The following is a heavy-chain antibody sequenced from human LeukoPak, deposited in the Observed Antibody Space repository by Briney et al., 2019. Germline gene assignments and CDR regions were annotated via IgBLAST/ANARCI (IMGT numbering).Heavy chain of an antibody. V-gene: IGHV3-23*01. CDR2: ISGSGGIT. CDR3: AKDQDSSGWYLRYFFDY. D-gene: IGHD6-19*01. Sequence: PGGSLRLSCAASGFTFSSYAMTWVRQAPGKGLEWVSAISGSGGITYYADSVKGRFTISRDNSKNTLYLQMNSLRAEDTVVYYCAKDQDSSGWYLRYFFDYWGQGTLVTVSS. J-gene: IGHJ4*02. CDR1: GFTFSSYA.